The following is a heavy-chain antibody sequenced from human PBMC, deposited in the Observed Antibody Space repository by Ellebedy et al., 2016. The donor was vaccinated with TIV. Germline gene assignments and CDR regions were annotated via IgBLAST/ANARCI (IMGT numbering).Heavy chain of an antibody. CDR2: IKEDGSEE. CDR3: AREIYGSGSR. J-gene: IGHJ4*02. V-gene: IGHV3-7*01. CDR1: GFIFSSHW. Sequence: GGSLRLSXAASGFIFSSHWMSWVRQVPGKGLEWVANIKEDGSEEYYVDSVKGRFTISRDNNKSSVYLQMNSLRVDDTAVYFCAREIYGSGSRWGQGTLVTVSS. D-gene: IGHD3-10*01.